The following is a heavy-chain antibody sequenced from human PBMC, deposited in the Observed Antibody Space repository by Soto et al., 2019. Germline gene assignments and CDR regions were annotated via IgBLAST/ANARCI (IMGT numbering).Heavy chain of an antibody. CDR1: GGSIRSYY. V-gene: IGHV4-59*01. CDR2: IYYSGST. D-gene: IGHD1-7*01. CDR3: ARNYGHAFDI. J-gene: IGHJ3*02. Sequence: QVQLQESGPGLVKPSETLSLTCTVSGGSIRSYYWSWIRQPPGKGLEWIGYIYYSGSTNYNPSLKSRVTISVDTSKNQFSLKLSSVTAADTAVYYCARNYGHAFDIWGQVTMVTVSS.